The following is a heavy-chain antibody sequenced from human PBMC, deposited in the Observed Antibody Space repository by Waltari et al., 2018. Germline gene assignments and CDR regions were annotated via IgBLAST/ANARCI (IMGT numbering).Heavy chain of an antibody. V-gene: IGHV3-74*01. Sequence: EVQLVESGGGLVQPGGSLELSCIASGFPLSGYWMHWVRQAPGKGLVWVSRVKYDGTETTYADSVKGRFTSSRDNARNTLYLQMNSLRAEDTAVYYCARSDYTDFWGLGTLVTVSS. D-gene: IGHD3-16*01. J-gene: IGHJ4*02. CDR2: VKYDGTET. CDR3: ARSDYTDF. CDR1: GFPLSGYW.